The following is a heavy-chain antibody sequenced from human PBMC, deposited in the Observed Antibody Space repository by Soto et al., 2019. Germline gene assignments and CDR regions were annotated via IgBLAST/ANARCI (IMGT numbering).Heavy chain of an antibody. CDR2: TYRSSISYN. CDR1: GDSVSSNGVA. V-gene: IGHV6-1*01. J-gene: IGHJ3*02. Sequence: SQTLSLTRAISGDSVSSNGVAWNWIRQSPSRDLEWLGGTYRSSISYNEDVPSVKSPITINPDTSKNQSSLQLNSVTADDTAIYFCARGKYSGFDIWGQGTMVTVSS. D-gene: IGHD1-26*01. CDR3: ARGKYSGFDI.